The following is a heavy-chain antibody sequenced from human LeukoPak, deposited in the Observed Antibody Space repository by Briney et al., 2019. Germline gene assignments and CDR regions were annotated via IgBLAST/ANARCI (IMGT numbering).Heavy chain of an antibody. J-gene: IGHJ4*02. V-gene: IGHV3-21*06. CDR2: IDTGSNDI. CDR1: GFTFSIYT. Sequence: GSLRLSCEASGFTFSIYTMNWVRQAPGKGPEWVSSIDTGSNDIYYADSAKGRFTISRDNAKNLLFLQMDSLRAEDTAFYYCARKRGGYSTFDYWGQGIPVTVSS. CDR3: ARKRGGYSTFDY. D-gene: IGHD1-26*01.